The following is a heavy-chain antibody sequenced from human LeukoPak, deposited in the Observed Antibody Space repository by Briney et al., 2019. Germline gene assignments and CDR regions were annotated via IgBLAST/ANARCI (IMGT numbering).Heavy chain of an antibody. J-gene: IGHJ4*02. Sequence: GESLKISCKASGYRFSDYWIGWVRQMPGKGLEWMGFIYPDDSDTRYSPSFQGQVTISADKSNGTAYLQWSTLKASDTAIYYCARREYSGHSYFDYWSQGTLVTVSS. CDR1: GYRFSDYW. D-gene: IGHD3-22*01. CDR2: IYPDDSDT. CDR3: ARREYSGHSYFDY. V-gene: IGHV5-51*01.